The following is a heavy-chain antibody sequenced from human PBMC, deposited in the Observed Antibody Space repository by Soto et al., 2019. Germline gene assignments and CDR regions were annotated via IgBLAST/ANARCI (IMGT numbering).Heavy chain of an antibody. CDR3: ARPAEQYCSSTSCYHTPADWFDP. D-gene: IGHD2-2*01. V-gene: IGHV1-2*02. CDR2: INPNSGGT. CDR1: GYTFTGYY. Sequence: ASVKVSCKASGYTFTGYYMHWVRQAPGQGLEWMGWINPNSGGTNYAQKFQGRVTMTRDTSISTAYMELSRLRSDDTAVYYCARPAEQYCSSTSCYHTPADWFDPWGQGTLVTVSS. J-gene: IGHJ5*02.